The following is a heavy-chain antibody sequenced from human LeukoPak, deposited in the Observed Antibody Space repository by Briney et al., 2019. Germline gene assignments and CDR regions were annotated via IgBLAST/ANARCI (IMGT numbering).Heavy chain of an antibody. CDR1: GGSISGHY. J-gene: IGHJ4*02. CDR2: IDPTGLT. V-gene: IGHV4-4*09. Sequence: SETLSLTCTVSGGSISGHYWSWIRQSPGKGLEWIGYIDPTGLTSYNPSLNSRVTISEDTSKNQSSLKVRSVTTADTAVYFCARQTPYSGNHYFDYWGQGTLVTVSS. D-gene: IGHD1-26*01. CDR3: ARQTPYSGNHYFDY.